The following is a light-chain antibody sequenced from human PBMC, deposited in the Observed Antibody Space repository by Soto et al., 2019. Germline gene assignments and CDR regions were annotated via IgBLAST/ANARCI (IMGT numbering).Light chain of an antibody. J-gene: IGKJ5*01. Sequence: DIVMTQSPATLSVSPGERATLSCRASQSISSNLAWYQQKPGQAPRLLIYGASTRATGIPARFSGSGSETDFTLTITSLQSEDFAVYHCQQYSDWPITFGQGIRLEIK. CDR2: GAS. CDR1: QSISSN. V-gene: IGKV3-15*01. CDR3: QQYSDWPIT.